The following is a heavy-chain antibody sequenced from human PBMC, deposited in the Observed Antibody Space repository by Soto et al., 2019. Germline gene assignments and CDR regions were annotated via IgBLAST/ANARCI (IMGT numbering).Heavy chain of an antibody. CDR3: ASGYGDPFDY. CDR1: GYTFTSYH. CDR2: MIPNCGNT. Sequence: ASVKVSCKASGYTFTSYHINWVRQAAGQGLEWMGGMIPNCGNTNYALKFQGRVTITRDESTSTAYMELSSLRSEDTAVYYCASGYGDPFDYWGQGTLVTVSS. J-gene: IGHJ4*02. V-gene: IGHV1-8*01. D-gene: IGHD4-17*01.